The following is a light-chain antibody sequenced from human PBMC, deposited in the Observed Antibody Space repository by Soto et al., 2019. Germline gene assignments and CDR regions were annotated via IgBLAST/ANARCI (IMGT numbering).Light chain of an antibody. V-gene: IGLV2-14*01. CDR3: SSYTSSSTRV. Sequence: QSALTQPASVSGSPGQSITISCTGTSSDVGGYNYVSWYQQHPGKAPKLMIYEVSNRPSVSNRFSGSKSGNTASLTISGLQAEDEADYYCSSYTSSSTRVFGGGTKLTVL. CDR1: SSDVGGYNY. J-gene: IGLJ3*02. CDR2: EVS.